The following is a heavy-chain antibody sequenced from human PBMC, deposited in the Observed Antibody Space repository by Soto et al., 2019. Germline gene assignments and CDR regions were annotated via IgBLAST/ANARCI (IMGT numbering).Heavy chain of an antibody. J-gene: IGHJ4*02. V-gene: IGHV3-23*01. D-gene: IGHD6-13*01. CDR1: GFTFSSFA. CDR3: SRGSSAGKGSPPDF. Sequence: GSLRLSCAASGFTFSSFAMSWVRQAPGKGLDWVSAISGSGGSTYSADSVKGRFTISRDNSKNTLYLQMSSLRAEDTAVYYCSRGSSAGKGSPPDFWGQGSLSPSPQ. CDR2: ISGSGGST.